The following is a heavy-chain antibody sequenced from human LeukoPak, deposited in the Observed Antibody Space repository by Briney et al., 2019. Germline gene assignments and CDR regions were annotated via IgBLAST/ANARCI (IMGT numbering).Heavy chain of an antibody. CDR3: ARTKSDPTYGQHHGLDN. J-gene: IGHJ4*02. CDR2: ISSSGRTI. D-gene: IGHD2-8*01. Sequence: GGSLRLSCAASGISFSDHYMNWIRQAPGKGLEWLSYISSSGRTIAYADSVKGRFTISRDNAKNSLWLQMNSLRADDTAVYYCARTKSDPTYGQHHGLDNWGQGTLVTVSS. CDR1: GISFSDHY. V-gene: IGHV3-11*01.